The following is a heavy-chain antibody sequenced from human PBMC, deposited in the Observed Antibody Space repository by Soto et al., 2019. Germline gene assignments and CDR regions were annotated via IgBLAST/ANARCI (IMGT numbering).Heavy chain of an antibody. J-gene: IGHJ4*02. V-gene: IGHV1-3*01. CDR3: ATSPSYYGSGSQLDS. Sequence: QVQLVQSGAEVKKPGASVKVSCKASGYSFAGFGLHWVSQAPGQSLEWMGWINAGSGDTKYSQEFQDRVTITRDTSANTAYLELSSLRSEDTAIYYCATSPSYYGSGSQLDSWGQGTLVTVSS. D-gene: IGHD3-10*01. CDR2: INAGSGDT. CDR1: GYSFAGFG.